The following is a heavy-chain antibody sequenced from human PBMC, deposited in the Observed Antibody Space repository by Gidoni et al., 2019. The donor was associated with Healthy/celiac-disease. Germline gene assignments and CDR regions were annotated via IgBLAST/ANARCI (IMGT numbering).Heavy chain of an antibody. D-gene: IGHD4-17*01. V-gene: IGHV3-15*01. J-gene: IGHJ3*02. CDR3: YWDGDLTSFLFDI. Sequence: EVQLVESGGGLVKPGGSLRLSCAASGFTFSNAWMSWVRQAPGKGLEWVGRIKSKTDGGTTDYAAPVKGRFTISRDDSKNTLYLQMNSLKTEDTAVYYCYWDGDLTSFLFDIWGQGTMVTVSS. CDR2: IKSKTDGGTT. CDR1: GFTFSNAW.